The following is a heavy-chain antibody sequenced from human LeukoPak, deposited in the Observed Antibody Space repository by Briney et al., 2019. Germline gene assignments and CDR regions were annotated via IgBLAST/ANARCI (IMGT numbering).Heavy chain of an antibody. CDR3: ARVSSGWYSSDY. D-gene: IGHD6-19*01. Sequence: SETLSLTCTVSGGSISSGGYYWSWIRQHPGKGLEWIGYIYYSGSTYYNPSLKSRVTISVDTSKNQFSLKLSSVTAADTAVYYCARVSSGWYSSDYWGQGTLVTASS. CDR1: GGSISSGGYY. CDR2: IYYSGST. V-gene: IGHV4-31*03. J-gene: IGHJ4*02.